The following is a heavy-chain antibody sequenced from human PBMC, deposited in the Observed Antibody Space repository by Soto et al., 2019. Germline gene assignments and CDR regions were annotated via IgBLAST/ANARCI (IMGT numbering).Heavy chain of an antibody. J-gene: IGHJ5*02. CDR2: TYHSGNP. Sequence: PSETLSLTCTVSGGSISSGGTGSYWTWIRQLPGKALEWIGHTYHSGNPYYNPSLKSRVIISVDRSKNQFSLKVRSVTAADTAVYYCARETYGDYVGYFDPRGQGIQVTVSS. CDR3: ARETYGDYVGYFDP. D-gene: IGHD4-17*01. V-gene: IGHV4-30-2*01. CDR1: GGSISSGGTGSY.